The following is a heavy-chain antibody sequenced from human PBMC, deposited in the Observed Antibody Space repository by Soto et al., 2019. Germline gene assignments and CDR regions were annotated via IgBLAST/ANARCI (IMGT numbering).Heavy chain of an antibody. CDR2: SSGSGGST. J-gene: IGHJ4*02. V-gene: IGHV3-23*01. Sequence: GGSMSGSCAVSGFTCGDFAMRRVRQDTGKWLEWVSASSGSGGSTYYSDSVKGRFTISRDNSKNTLYLQMNSLRAEDTAVYYCAKDPQRITILGVVTYFDYRGQGTLVTVSS. CDR3: AKDPQRITILGVVTYFDY. D-gene: IGHD3-3*01. CDR1: GFTCGDFA.